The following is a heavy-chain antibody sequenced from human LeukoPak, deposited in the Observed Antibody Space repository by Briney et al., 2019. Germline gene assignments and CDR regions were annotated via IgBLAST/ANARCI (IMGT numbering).Heavy chain of an antibody. CDR2: ISGSGGST. D-gene: IGHD3-10*01. V-gene: IGHV3-23*01. CDR3: AKVGEGG. J-gene: IGHJ4*02. CDR1: GFTFSSYS. Sequence: GGSLRLSCAASGFTFSSYSMSWVRQAPGKGLEWVSAISGSGGSTYYADSVKGRFTIARDNSKTTLYMQMNSLRAEDTAVYSCAKVGEGGWGQGTLVTVSS.